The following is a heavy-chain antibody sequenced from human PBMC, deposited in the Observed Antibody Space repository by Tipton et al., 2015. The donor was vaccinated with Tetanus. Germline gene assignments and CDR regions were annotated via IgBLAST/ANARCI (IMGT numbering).Heavy chain of an antibody. J-gene: IGHJ4*02. CDR3: ARGPKHWLTAGQVY. D-gene: IGHD6-19*01. CDR2: VFHTGST. Sequence: TLSLTCSGSGGSLPITRHYWGWIRQPPGKGLQWVASVFHTGSTSYNPALKSRVSMSVDKSKNQFSLQLNSVTAADTAIYYCARGPKHWLTAGQVYWGQGTLVTVSS. CDR1: GGSLPITRHY. V-gene: IGHV4-39*07.